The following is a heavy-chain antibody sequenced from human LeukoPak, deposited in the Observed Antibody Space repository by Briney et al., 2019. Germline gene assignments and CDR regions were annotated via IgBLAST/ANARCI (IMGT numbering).Heavy chain of an antibody. CDR2: INHRGSS. V-gene: IGHV4-34*01. J-gene: IGHJ3*02. CDR1: GGSFSRHY. CDR3: AMRHDYIGGSYSSPFDM. D-gene: IGHD3-16*02. Sequence: KPSETLSLTCAVYGGSFSRHYWNWIRQSPGKGLEWIGEINHRGSSSYNPSLMGRGTISVDTSKNQFSLRLTFVTAADTAVYYCAMRHDYIGGSYSSPFDMWGQGTMVVVSS.